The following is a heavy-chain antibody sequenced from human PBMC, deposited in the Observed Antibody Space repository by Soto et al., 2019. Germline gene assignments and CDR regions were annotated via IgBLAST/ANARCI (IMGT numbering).Heavy chain of an antibody. CDR2: IKQDGSEK. J-gene: IGHJ3*02. V-gene: IGHV3-7*01. CDR3: ARDIGYSSSWYQAFDI. CDR1: GFTFSSYW. Sequence: PGGSLRLSCAASGFTFSSYWMSWVRQAPGKGLEWVANIKQDGSEKYYVDSVKGRFTISRDNAKNSLYLQMNSLRAEDTAVYYCARDIGYSSSWYQAFDIWGQGTMVTVPS. D-gene: IGHD6-13*01.